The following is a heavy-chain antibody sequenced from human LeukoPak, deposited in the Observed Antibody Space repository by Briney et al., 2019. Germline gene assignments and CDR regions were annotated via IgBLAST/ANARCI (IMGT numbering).Heavy chain of an antibody. CDR1: GFSVSSNY. CDR2: IFSAGTT. Sequence: GSLRLSCATSGFSVSSNYMSWVRQAPGKGLEWVSVIFSAGTTYYADSVKGRSIISRDNPKNTLFLQMKSLRVEDTAVYYCARDRGGIDYWGQGTLVTVSS. V-gene: IGHV3-66*01. D-gene: IGHD3-10*01. J-gene: IGHJ4*02. CDR3: ARDRGGIDY.